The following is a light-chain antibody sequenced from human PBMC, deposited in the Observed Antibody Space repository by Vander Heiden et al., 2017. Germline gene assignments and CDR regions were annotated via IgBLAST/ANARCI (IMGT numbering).Light chain of an antibody. CDR1: QSISSY. J-gene: IGKJ1*01. V-gene: IGKV1-39*01. CDR2: AAS. CDR3: QQSYSTPPWT. Sequence: DIQMTQSPSSLSASVGDRVTIPCRASQSISSYLNWYQQKPGKAPKLLIYAASSLLIGVPSRFSGRGSGTDFTLTISRLQPEDFATYYCQQSYSTPPWTFGQGTKVEIK.